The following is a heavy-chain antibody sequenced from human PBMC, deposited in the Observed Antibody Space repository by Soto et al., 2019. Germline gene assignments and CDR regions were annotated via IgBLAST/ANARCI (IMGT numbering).Heavy chain of an antibody. J-gene: IGHJ5*02. CDR2: IKQDGSEK. CDR3: ARAGYDFSDRGWFDP. Sequence: GGSLRLSCAASGFTFSSYWMSWVRQAPGKGLEWVANIKQDGSEKYYVDSVKGRFTISRDNAKNSLYLQMNSLRAEDTAVYYCARAGYDFSDRGWFDPWGQGTLVTVSS. D-gene: IGHD3-3*01. V-gene: IGHV3-7*01. CDR1: GFTFSSYW.